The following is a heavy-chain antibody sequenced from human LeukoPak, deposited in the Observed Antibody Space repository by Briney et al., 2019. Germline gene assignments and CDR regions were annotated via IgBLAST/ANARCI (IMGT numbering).Heavy chain of an antibody. CDR2: ISWSSGTI. CDR3: AKDLGPVGATFIDY. V-gene: IGHV3-9*01. Sequence: PGGSLRLSCAASGFIFDDYAMHWVRQVPGKGLEWVSGISWSSGTIGYADSVKGRFTISRDNAKNSLYLQMNSLRAEDTALYYCAKDLGPVGATFIDYWGQGTLVTVSS. D-gene: IGHD1-26*01. J-gene: IGHJ4*02. CDR1: GFIFDDYA.